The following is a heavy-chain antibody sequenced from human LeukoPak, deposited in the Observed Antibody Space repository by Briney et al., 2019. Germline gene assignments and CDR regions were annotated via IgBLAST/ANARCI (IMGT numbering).Heavy chain of an antibody. Sequence: ASVKVSCKASGYTFTSYGISWVRQAPGQGLEWMGWISAYNGNTNYAQKLQGRVTMTTDTSTSTAYMELRSLRSDDTAVYYCARDDPDTAMVLTDYWGQRTLVTVSS. CDR1: GYTFTSYG. J-gene: IGHJ4*02. CDR2: ISAYNGNT. CDR3: ARDDPDTAMVLTDY. D-gene: IGHD5-18*01. V-gene: IGHV1-18*01.